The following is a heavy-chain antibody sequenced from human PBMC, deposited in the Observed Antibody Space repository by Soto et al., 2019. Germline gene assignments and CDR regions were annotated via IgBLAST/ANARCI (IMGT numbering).Heavy chain of an antibody. J-gene: IGHJ3*02. V-gene: IGHV3-33*01. CDR1: GFTFSSYG. CDR2: IWYDGSNK. Sequence: GGSLRLSCAASGFTFSSYGMHWVRQAPGKGLEWVAVIWYDGSNKYYADSVKGRFTISRDNSKNTLYLQMNSLRAEDTAVYYCARDRFGGVIGHDAFDIWGQGTMVTVSS. D-gene: IGHD3-16*02. CDR3: ARDRFGGVIGHDAFDI.